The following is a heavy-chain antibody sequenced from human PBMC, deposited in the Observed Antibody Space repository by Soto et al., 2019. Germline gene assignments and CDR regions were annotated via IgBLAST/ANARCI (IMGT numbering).Heavy chain of an antibody. J-gene: IGHJ3*02. Sequence: SETLSLTXTVSGGSINGYYRSWIRQPAGKGLEWIGRIYISGSTNYNPSLKSRVTMSVDTSKNQFSLKLRSLTAADTAVYYCARAKGGSSLAFDIWGQGTMVTVSS. CDR3: ARAKGGSSLAFDI. V-gene: IGHV4-4*07. D-gene: IGHD1-26*01. CDR2: IYISGST. CDR1: GGSINGYY.